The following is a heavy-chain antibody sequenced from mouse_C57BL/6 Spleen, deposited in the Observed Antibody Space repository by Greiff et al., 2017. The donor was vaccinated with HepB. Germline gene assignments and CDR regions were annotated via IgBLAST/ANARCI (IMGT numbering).Heavy chain of an antibody. V-gene: IGHV1-64*01. CDR2: IHPNSGST. J-gene: IGHJ2*01. CDR3: ARNYYGSSSYYFDY. CDR1: GYTFTSYW. D-gene: IGHD1-1*01. Sequence: QVQLQQPGAELVKPGASVKLSCKASGYTFTSYWMHWVKQRPGQGLEWIGMIHPNSGSTNYNEKFKSKATLTVDKSSSTAYMQLSSLTSEDSAVYYCARNYYGSSSYYFDYWGQCTTLTVSS.